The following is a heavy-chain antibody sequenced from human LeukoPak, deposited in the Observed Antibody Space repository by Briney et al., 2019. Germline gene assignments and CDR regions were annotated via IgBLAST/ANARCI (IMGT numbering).Heavy chain of an antibody. CDR1: GFTVGNNY. CDR3: ARDPPAVSINTYA. Sequence: GGSLGLSCAASGFTVGNNYMNWVRQAPGKGLEWVSLIFSHGETSYADSVKGRFTISRDNSKNTLYLQMNGLRVEDTAVYYCARDPPAVSINTYAWGQGTLVTVSS. J-gene: IGHJ4*02. CDR2: IFSHGET. V-gene: IGHV3-66*01. D-gene: IGHD2-8*01.